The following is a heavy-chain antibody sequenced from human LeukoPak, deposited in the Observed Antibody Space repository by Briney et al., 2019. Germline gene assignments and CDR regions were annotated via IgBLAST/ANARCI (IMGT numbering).Heavy chain of an antibody. J-gene: IGHJ3*02. V-gene: IGHV3-7*01. Sequence: GGSLRLSCAASGLTFSSYWMSWVRQAPGKGLEWVANIKQDGSEKYYVDSVKGRFTISRDNAKNSLYLQMNGLRAEDTAVYYCARAGGTYYGIAFDIWGQGTMVTVSS. CDR3: ARAGGTYYGIAFDI. CDR2: IKQDGSEK. D-gene: IGHD1-26*01. CDR1: GLTFSSYW.